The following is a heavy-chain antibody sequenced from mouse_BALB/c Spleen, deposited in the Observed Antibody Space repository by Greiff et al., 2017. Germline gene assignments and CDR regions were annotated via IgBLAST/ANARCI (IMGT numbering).Heavy chain of an antibody. CDR1: GYTFTDYE. CDR2: IDPETGGT. V-gene: IGHV1-15*01. J-gene: IGHJ1*01. CDR3: TEEGYYGYFDV. Sequence: QVQLQQSGAELVRPGASVTLSCKASGYTFTDYEMHWVKQTPVHGLEWIGAIDPETGGTAYNQKFKGKATLTADKSSSTAYMELRSLTSEDSAVYYCTEEGYYGYFDVWGAGTTVTVSS. D-gene: IGHD2-2*01.